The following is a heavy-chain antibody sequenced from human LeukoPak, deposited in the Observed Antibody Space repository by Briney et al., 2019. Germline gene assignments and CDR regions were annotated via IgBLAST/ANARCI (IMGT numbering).Heavy chain of an antibody. CDR3: ARASSVDWAFDY. J-gene: IGHJ4*02. Sequence: ASVKVSCKASRYTFTSYYMHWVRQAPGQGLEWMGIINPSGGSTSYAQKFQGRVTMTRDTSTSTVYMELSSLRSEDTAVYYCARASSVDWAFDYWGQGTLVTVSS. CDR1: RYTFTSYY. V-gene: IGHV1-46*01. CDR2: INPSGGST. D-gene: IGHD6-19*01.